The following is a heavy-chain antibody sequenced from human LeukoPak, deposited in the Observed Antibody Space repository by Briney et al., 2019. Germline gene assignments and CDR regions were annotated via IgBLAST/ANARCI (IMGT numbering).Heavy chain of an antibody. Sequence: GGSLRLSCAASGFTFSSYSMNWVRQAPGKGLEWVSSISSSSYIYYADSVKGRFTISRDNSKNTLYLQMNSLRAEDTAVYYCARFEEYYYGMDVWGQGTTVTVSS. D-gene: IGHD3-9*01. V-gene: IGHV3-21*01. CDR1: GFTFSSYS. J-gene: IGHJ6*02. CDR2: ISSSSYI. CDR3: ARFEEYYYGMDV.